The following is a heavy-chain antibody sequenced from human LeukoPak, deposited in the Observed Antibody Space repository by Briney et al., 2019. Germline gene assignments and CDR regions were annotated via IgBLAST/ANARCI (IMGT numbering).Heavy chain of an antibody. CDR3: ARDHVVVVVAATENWFDP. CDR1: GGSISSYY. Sequence: SETLSLTCTVSGGSISSYYWSWIRQPAGKGLEWIGRIYTSGSTNYNPSLKSRVTTSVDTSKNQFSLKLSSVTAADTAVYYCARDHVVVVVAATENWFDPWGQGTLVTVSS. V-gene: IGHV4-4*07. CDR2: IYTSGST. D-gene: IGHD2-15*01. J-gene: IGHJ5*02.